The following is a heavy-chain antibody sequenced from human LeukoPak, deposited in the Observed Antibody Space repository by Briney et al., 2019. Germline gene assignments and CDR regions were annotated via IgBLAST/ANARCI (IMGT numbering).Heavy chain of an antibody. Sequence: GGSLRLSCAASGFTFSSYEMNWVRQAPGKGLERVSYISSSGSTIYYADSVKGRFTISRDNAKNSLYLQMNSLRAEDTAVYYCARDPDPGYCSSTSCYDDAFDIWGQGTMVTVSS. J-gene: IGHJ3*02. V-gene: IGHV3-48*03. CDR1: GFTFSSYE. CDR2: ISSSGSTI. D-gene: IGHD2-2*01. CDR3: ARDPDPGYCSSTSCYDDAFDI.